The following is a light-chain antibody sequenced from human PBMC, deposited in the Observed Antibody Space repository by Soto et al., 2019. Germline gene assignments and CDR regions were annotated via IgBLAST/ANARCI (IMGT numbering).Light chain of an antibody. CDR1: QSVSNAY. V-gene: IGKV3-20*01. CDR3: QQSGSSFYT. CDR2: SAS. J-gene: IGKJ2*01. Sequence: EIVLTQSRGTLSLSPGERATLSCRASQSVSNAYLAWYQQIPGQAPRLLIYSASSRATGIPDRFSGSGSGTDFTLTISGLEPEDFAVYYCQQSGSSFYTFGQGTKLEIK.